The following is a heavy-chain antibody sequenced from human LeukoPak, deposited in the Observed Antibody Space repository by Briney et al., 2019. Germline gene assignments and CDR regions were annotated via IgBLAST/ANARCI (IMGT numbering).Heavy chain of an antibody. CDR2: ISYDGGDK. CDR1: GFIFRSYG. CDR3: ASRIATAGSVDY. J-gene: IGHJ4*02. Sequence: GGSLRLSCAASGFIFRSYGMHWVRQAPGKGLEWVAGISYDGGDKFYADSVKGRFTISRDNSKNTLHLQMNTLRAEDTAVYYCASRIATAGSVDYWGQGTLVTVSS. V-gene: IGHV3-30*03. D-gene: IGHD6-13*01.